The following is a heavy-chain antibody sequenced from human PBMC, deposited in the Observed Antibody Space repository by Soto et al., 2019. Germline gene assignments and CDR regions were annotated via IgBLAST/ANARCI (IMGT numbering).Heavy chain of an antibody. J-gene: IGHJ4*02. Sequence: GGSLRLSCAASGLTFSSYAMSWVRQAPGKGLEWVSAISGSGGSTYYADSVKGRFTISRDNSKNTLYLQMNSLRAEDTAVYYCAGYDILTGSIDYWGQGTLVTVSS. CDR2: ISGSGGST. V-gene: IGHV3-23*01. D-gene: IGHD3-9*01. CDR1: GLTFSSYA. CDR3: AGYDILTGSIDY.